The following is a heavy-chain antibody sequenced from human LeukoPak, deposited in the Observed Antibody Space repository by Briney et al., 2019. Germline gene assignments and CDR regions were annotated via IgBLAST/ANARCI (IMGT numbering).Heavy chain of an antibody. J-gene: IGHJ4*02. CDR3: AREPHGTGLLFDY. V-gene: IGHV4-30-2*01. CDR1: GGSISSGGYY. Sequence: SSETLSLTCTVSGGSISSGGYYWSWIRQPPGKGLEWIGYIYHSGSTYYNPSLKSRVTISVDRSKNQFSLQLNSVTPEDTAVYYCAREPHGTGLLFDYWGRGTLVTVSS. D-gene: IGHD6-19*01. CDR2: IYHSGST.